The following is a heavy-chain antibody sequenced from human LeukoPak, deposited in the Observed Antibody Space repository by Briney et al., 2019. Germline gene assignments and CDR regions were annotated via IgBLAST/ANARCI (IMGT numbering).Heavy chain of an antibody. CDR3: ASWRAISSEAN. V-gene: IGHV3-7*01. J-gene: IGHJ4*02. CDR1: GFTFSDYW. D-gene: IGHD6-6*01. Sequence: GGSLRPSCAASGFTFSDYWVSWLRQAPGKGLEWVAHTNEHGSDSYYVDSAKGRFTISRDNAKNSLHLQMNSLRVEDTAVYYCASWRAISSEANWGQGTLVTVSS. CDR2: TNEHGSDS.